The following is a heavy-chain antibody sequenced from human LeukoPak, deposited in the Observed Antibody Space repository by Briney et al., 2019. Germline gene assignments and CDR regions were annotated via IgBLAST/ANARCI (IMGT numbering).Heavy chain of an antibody. D-gene: IGHD3-10*01. CDR2: INPNSGGT. CDR3: AREGYYYGSGSSYRSGAFDI. Sequence: GASVKVSCKASGYTFTGYYMHWVRQAPGQGLEWMGWINPNSGGTNHAQKFQGRVTMTRDTSISTAYMELSRLRSDDTAVYYCAREGYYYGSGSSYRSGAFDIWGQGTMVTVSS. CDR1: GYTFTGYY. J-gene: IGHJ3*02. V-gene: IGHV1-2*02.